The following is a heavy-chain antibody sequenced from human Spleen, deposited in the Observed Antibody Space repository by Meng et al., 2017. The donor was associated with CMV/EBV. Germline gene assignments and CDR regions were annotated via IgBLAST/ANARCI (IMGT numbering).Heavy chain of an antibody. CDR1: GFTFSSYG. Sequence: GESLKISCAASGFTFSSYGMHWVRQAPGKGLEWVAFIRYDGSKKYYADSVKGRFTISRDNSRTTLYLQMDSLRTDDTALYYCAKGGNWFRDWFDPWGQGTLVTVSS. CDR2: IRYDGSKK. V-gene: IGHV3-30*02. D-gene: IGHD3-10*01. J-gene: IGHJ5*02. CDR3: AKGGNWFRDWFDP.